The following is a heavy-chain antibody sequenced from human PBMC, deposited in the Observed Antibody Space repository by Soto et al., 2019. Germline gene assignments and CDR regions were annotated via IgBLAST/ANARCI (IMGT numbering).Heavy chain of an antibody. Sequence: SVKVSCKASGGTFSSYTISWVRQAPGQGLEWMGRIIPILGIANYAQKFQGRVTITADKSTSTAYMELSSLRSEDTAVYYCARDKVTTQGAFDIWGQGTMVTVSS. CDR2: IIPILGIA. J-gene: IGHJ3*02. V-gene: IGHV1-69*04. D-gene: IGHD4-17*01. CDR1: GGTFSSYT. CDR3: ARDKVTTQGAFDI.